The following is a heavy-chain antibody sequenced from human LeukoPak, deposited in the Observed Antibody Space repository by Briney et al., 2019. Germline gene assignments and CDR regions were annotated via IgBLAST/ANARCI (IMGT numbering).Heavy chain of an antibody. CDR3: ARVSPRIAAAVGDY. J-gene: IGHJ4*02. CDR2: INAGNGNT. D-gene: IGHD6-13*01. V-gene: IGHV1-3*01. CDR1: GYTFTSYA. Sequence: ASVKVSCKASGYTFTSYAMHWVRQAPGQRLEWMGWINAGNGNTKYSQKFQGRVTITRDTSASTAYMELSSLRSEDTAVYCCARVSPRIAAAVGDYWGQGTLVTVSS.